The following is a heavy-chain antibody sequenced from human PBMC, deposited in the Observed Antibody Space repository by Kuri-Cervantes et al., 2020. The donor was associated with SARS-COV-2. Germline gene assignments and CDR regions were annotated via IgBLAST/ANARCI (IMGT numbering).Heavy chain of an antibody. Sequence: ETLSLTCAASGFTFSSYAMSWVRQAPGKGLEWVSAISGSGGSTYYADSVKGRFTISRDNSKNTLYLQMNSLRAEDTAVYYCATGWSLAIWGQGTLVTVSS. CDR1: GFTFSSYA. D-gene: IGHD2-8*01. CDR3: ATGWSLAI. CDR2: ISGSGGST. J-gene: IGHJ4*02. V-gene: IGHV3-23*01.